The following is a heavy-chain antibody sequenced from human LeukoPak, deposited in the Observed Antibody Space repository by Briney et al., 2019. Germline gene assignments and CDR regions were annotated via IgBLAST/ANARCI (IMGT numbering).Heavy chain of an antibody. V-gene: IGHV6-1*01. Sequence: SQTLSLTCAISGDSVSSNSVAWNWIRQSPSRGLEWLGRTYYRSKWYNDYAVSVKSRITINPDTSKNQFSLQLNSVTPEDTAVYYCARSAKVATIISRGYYFDYWGQGTLVTVSS. CDR2: TYYRSKWYN. D-gene: IGHD5-12*01. J-gene: IGHJ4*02. CDR1: GDSVSSNSVA. CDR3: ARSAKVATIISRGYYFDY.